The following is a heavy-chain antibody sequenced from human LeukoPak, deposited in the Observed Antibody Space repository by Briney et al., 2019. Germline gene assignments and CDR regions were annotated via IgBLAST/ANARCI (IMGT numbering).Heavy chain of an antibody. J-gene: IGHJ4*02. CDR3: ARAISPKRYSSGLGAFVY. D-gene: IGHD2-8*02. Sequence: GASVKVSCKASGYTFTDYLINWMRQAPGQGVEWMGWISPYNGDTNYEQKFQGRVTMNTDTSTGTAYMELRSLRSDDTVMYFCARAISPKRYSSGLGAFVYWGQGTLVTVSS. CDR2: ISPYNGDT. V-gene: IGHV1-18*01. CDR1: GYTFTDYL.